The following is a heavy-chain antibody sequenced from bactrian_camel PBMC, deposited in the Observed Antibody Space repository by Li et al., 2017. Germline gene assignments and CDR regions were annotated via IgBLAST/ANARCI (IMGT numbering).Heavy chain of an antibody. Sequence: HVQLVESGGGSVQAGGSMRLSCTASHAYTYKAYCMAWFRQAPGKEREGVAVISSDGMTSYAEPVKGRFTISKDNEKNILYLQMNSLKPEDTATYYYAGGFFACPVVAGEVLFPRWGDFSYWGQGTQVTVS. J-gene: IGHJ6*01. CDR2: ISSDGMT. CDR1: AYTYKAYC. CDR3: AGGFFACPVVAGEVLFPRWGDFSY. D-gene: IGHD6*01. V-gene: IGHV3S53*01.